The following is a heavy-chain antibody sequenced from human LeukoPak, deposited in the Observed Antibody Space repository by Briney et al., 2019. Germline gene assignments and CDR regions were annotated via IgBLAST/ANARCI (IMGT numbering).Heavy chain of an antibody. V-gene: IGHV4-59*08. D-gene: IGHD6-19*01. J-gene: IGHJ4*02. Sequence: KPSETLSLTCTVSGGSISTFHWSWIRQPPGKGLEWIGYIYHSETTNYSPSLKSRVTISVDTSKNQFSLKLSSVTAADTAVYYCARHDSSFIYSSGWLPFGYWGQGTLVTVSS. CDR1: GGSISTFH. CDR3: ARHDSSFIYSSGWLPFGY. CDR2: IYHSETT.